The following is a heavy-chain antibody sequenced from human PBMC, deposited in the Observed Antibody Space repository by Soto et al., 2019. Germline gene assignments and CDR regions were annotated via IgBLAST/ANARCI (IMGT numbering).Heavy chain of an antibody. Sequence: LSLTCTVSGGSFKGGSYSWSWIRQPPGKGLEWIGYVYHTGRTSYNPSLKSRVSISMDTSKNQFSLNLDSVTAADTAVYFCARDFAYFDSWGQGTLVTVSS. CDR1: GGSFKGGSYS. D-gene: IGHD3-3*01. CDR2: VYHTGRT. J-gene: IGHJ4*02. V-gene: IGHV4-61*01. CDR3: ARDFAYFDS.